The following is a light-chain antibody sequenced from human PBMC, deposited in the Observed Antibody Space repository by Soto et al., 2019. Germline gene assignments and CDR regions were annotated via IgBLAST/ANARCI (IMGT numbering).Light chain of an antibody. J-gene: IGKJ5*01. V-gene: IGKV1-27*01. CDR1: QDIINH. CDR3: QNYHLALGT. Sequence: DIQMTQSPSSLSASVGDTVTITCRASQDIINHLAWYQQRPGKVPNLLIYGASTLHSGVPSRFRGSGSGTHFTLTISSLQPEAVATYYCQNYHLALGTFGQGTRLEIK. CDR2: GAS.